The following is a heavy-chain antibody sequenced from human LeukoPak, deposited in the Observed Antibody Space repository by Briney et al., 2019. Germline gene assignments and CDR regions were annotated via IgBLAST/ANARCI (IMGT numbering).Heavy chain of an antibody. CDR2: IYHSGST. Sequence: PSETLSLTCTVSGYSISSPYYWGWIRQPPGKGLEWIGSIYHSGSTYYNPSLKSRVTISVDTSKNQFSLKLSSVTAADTAVYYCARALITMIVGWGQGTLVAVSS. J-gene: IGHJ4*02. CDR3: ARALITMIVG. V-gene: IGHV4-38-2*02. D-gene: IGHD3-22*01. CDR1: GYSISSPYY.